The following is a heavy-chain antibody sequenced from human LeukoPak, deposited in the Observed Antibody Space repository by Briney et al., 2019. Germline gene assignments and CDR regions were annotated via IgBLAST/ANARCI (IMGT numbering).Heavy chain of an antibody. CDR1: GGSISSGGYY. V-gene: IGHV4-30-2*01. D-gene: IGHD6-6*01. Sequence: NPSETLSLTCTVSGGSISSGGYYWSWIWQPPGKGLEWIGYIYHSGSTYYNPSLKSRITISVDRSKNQFSLKLSSVTAADTAVYYCATARRISVAARPTFDYWGQGTLVTVSS. J-gene: IGHJ4*02. CDR2: IYHSGST. CDR3: ATARRISVAARPTFDY.